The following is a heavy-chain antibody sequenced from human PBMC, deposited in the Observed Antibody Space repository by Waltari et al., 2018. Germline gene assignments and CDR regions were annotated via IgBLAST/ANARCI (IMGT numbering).Heavy chain of an antibody. CDR3: ARGDERLARYHFDD. D-gene: IGHD3-16*01. CDR1: GYTFSDYG. J-gene: IGHJ4*02. Sequence: QVQLVQSGAEVKKPGASVKVSCKASGYTFSDYGISWVRQAPGQGLEWMGGISGNNGHTNHAQKFQGRLIMTEDTSATTVYMELTYLTSDDTAVYYCARGDERLARYHFDDWGQGTQVIVSS. CDR2: ISGNNGHT. V-gene: IGHV1-18*01.